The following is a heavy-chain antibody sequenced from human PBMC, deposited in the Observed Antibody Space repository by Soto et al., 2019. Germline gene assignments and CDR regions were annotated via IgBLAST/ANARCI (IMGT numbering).Heavy chain of an antibody. V-gene: IGHV4-59*01. J-gene: IGHJ4*02. CDR2: IYYSGSS. CDR1: GDSISNYY. Sequence: SETLSLTCSVSGDSISNYYWNWIRQPPGKGPEWIGYIYYSGSSDYNPSLKSRVSISIDTSKNQFSLKLTSVTAADTAVYYCERVYSRAAAGPWSQGTLVTVSS. D-gene: IGHD2-21*01. CDR3: ERVYSRAAAGP.